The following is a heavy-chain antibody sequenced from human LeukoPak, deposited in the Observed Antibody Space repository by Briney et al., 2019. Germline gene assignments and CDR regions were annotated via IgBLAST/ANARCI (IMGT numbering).Heavy chain of an antibody. V-gene: IGHV3-30-3*01. CDR3: ARDPLDISRWTNAFDI. Sequence: GGSQRLSCEASGFTFVNYGFHWVRQAPVKALEWVAFISYNGNQKYGDSVKGRFTISRDNSKSTLYLQMNGLRPEDTAVYYCARDPLDISRWTNAFDIWGQGTLVTVSS. CDR1: GFTFVNYG. CDR2: ISYNGNQ. J-gene: IGHJ3*02. D-gene: IGHD2-2*03.